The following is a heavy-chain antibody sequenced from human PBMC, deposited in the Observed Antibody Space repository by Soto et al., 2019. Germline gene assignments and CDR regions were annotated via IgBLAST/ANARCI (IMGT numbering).Heavy chain of an antibody. D-gene: IGHD3-10*01. CDR3: ARNDPAYYYGS. CDR1: GFAFSDSA. V-gene: IGHV3-23*01. Sequence: EVQLLESGGGLVQPGGSLRLSCSVSGFAFSDSAMSWVRQAPGKGLEWVSAISASGGNTYYADSVRGRFTISRDNSKNTLYLQMNSLRAEDTAVYYCARNDPAYYYGSWGQGTLVTVSS. J-gene: IGHJ4*02. CDR2: ISASGGNT.